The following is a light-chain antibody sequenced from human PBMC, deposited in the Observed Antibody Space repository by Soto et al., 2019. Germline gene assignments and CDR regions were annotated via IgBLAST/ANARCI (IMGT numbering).Light chain of an antibody. CDR1: QGISGL. CDR3: QQYNTFWT. V-gene: IGKV1-5*03. Sequence: IQMTQSPSSVSSSLGDRVTITCRASQGISGLLAWYQQKPGKAPKLLIYKASGLESGVPSRFGGSGSGTEFTLTINGLKPDDFATYYCQQYNTFWTFGQGTRWIS. J-gene: IGKJ1*01. CDR2: KAS.